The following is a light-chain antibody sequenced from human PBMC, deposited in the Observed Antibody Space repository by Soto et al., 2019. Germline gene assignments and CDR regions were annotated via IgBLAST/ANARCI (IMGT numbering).Light chain of an antibody. Sequence: DIQKTQSPSTLSASVGDRVTITCRVSQRISSWLAWYQQKPGKGPKLLIYDASSLQSGVPSRFSGSGSGTEFTLTISSLQPDDVATYYCQQYTTYSSLTFGGVT. V-gene: IGKV1-5*01. CDR1: QRISSW. CDR2: DAS. J-gene: IGKJ4*01. CDR3: QQYTTYSSLT.